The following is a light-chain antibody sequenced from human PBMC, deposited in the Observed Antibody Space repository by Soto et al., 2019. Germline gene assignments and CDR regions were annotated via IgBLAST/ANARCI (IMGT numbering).Light chain of an antibody. CDR3: QQYSVWPLT. CDR2: GAS. J-gene: IGKJ4*01. CDR1: QSVSNN. V-gene: IGKV3D-15*01. Sequence: EIVLTQSPATLSVSPGERAALSCRASQSVSNNLAWYQQKPGQPPRLLIFGASTRATGIPARFSGSGSEAEFGLTISTLQSEDFAVYYCQQYSVWPLTFGGGTKVEIK.